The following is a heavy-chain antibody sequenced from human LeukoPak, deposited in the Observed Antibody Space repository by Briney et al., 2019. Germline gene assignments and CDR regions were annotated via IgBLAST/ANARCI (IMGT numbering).Heavy chain of an antibody. CDR1: GYTFTSYY. D-gene: IGHD1-14*01. Sequence: GASVKVSCKASGYTFTSYYMHWVRQAPGQGLEWMGIINPSDDSTIYAQKFQGRVTVTRDTSTSTVYMELSSLRSEDTAMYYCARAWRYTDWFDPWGQGTLVTVSS. J-gene: IGHJ5*02. V-gene: IGHV1-46*01. CDR3: ARAWRYTDWFDP. CDR2: INPSDDST.